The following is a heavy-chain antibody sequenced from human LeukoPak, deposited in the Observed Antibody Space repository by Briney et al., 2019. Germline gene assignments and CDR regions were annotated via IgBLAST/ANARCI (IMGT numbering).Heavy chain of an antibody. Sequence: ASVKVSCKASGYTFTNYGITWARQAPGQGLEWMGWTSSYNGNTNYAQKFQGRVTMTTDTSTSTAYMELRSLTSDDTAVYYCARDCQGGYWGQGTLVTVSS. CDR1: GYTFTNYG. CDR2: TSSYNGNT. J-gene: IGHJ4*02. V-gene: IGHV1-18*01. CDR3: ARDCQGGY.